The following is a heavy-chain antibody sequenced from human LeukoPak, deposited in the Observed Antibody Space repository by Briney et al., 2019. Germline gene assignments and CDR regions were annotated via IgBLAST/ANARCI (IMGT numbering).Heavy chain of an antibody. Sequence: RPSETLSLTCAVYGGSFSGYYWSWIRQPPGKGLEWIGEINHSGSTNYNPSLKSRVTISVDTSKNQFSLKLSSVTAADTAVYYCARLGRTSAAGTYYWGQGTLVTVSS. CDR3: ARLGRTSAAGTYY. D-gene: IGHD6-13*01. CDR2: INHSGST. CDR1: GGSFSGYY. J-gene: IGHJ4*02. V-gene: IGHV4-34*01.